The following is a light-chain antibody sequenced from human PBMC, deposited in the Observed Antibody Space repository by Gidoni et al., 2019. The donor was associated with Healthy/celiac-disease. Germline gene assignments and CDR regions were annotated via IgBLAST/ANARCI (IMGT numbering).Light chain of an antibody. Sequence: QSVLTQPPSPSGTPGQRVTISCSGSSSNIGSNYVYWYQQLPGTAPKLPIYRNNQRPSGVPDRFSGSKSGTSASLAISGLRSEDEADYYCAAWDDSLSGRVFGGGTKLTVL. CDR3: AAWDDSLSGRV. CDR1: SSNIGSNY. V-gene: IGLV1-47*01. CDR2: RNN. J-gene: IGLJ3*02.